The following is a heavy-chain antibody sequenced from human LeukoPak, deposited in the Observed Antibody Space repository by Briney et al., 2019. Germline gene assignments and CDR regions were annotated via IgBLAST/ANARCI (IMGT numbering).Heavy chain of an antibody. CDR3: IQSNYVWGSYRSTPFDY. V-gene: IGHV3-48*01. J-gene: IGHJ4*02. CDR2: ISRSSSPI. D-gene: IGHD3-16*02. CDR1: GFTFSTYS. Sequence: GGSLRLSCAASGFTFSTYSMNWVRQAPGKGLEWISYISRSSSPIYYADSVKGRLTISRDNAKNSLYLQMNSLRAEDTAVYYCIQSNYVWGSYRSTPFDYWGQGTLVTVSS.